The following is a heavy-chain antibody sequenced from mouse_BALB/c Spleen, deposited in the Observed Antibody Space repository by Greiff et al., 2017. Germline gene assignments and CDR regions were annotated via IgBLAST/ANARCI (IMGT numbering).Heavy chain of an antibody. CDR1: GYSFTSYW. V-gene: IGHV1S126*01. Sequence: VKLMESGPQLVRPGASVKISCKASGYSFTSYWMHWVKQRPGQGLEWIGMIDPSDSETRLNQKFKDKATLTVDKSSSTAYMQLSSPTSEDSAVYYCATARATSAMDYWGQGTSVTVSS. J-gene: IGHJ4*01. D-gene: IGHD3-1*01. CDR2: IDPSDSET. CDR3: ATARATSAMDY.